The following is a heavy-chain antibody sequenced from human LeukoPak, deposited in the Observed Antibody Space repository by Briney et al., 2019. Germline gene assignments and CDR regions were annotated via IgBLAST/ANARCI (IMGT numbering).Heavy chain of an antibody. J-gene: IGHJ3*02. D-gene: IGHD1-26*01. Sequence: PSETLSLTCAVYGGSFSGYYWGWIRQPPGKGLEWIGEINHSGSTNYNPSLKSRVTISVDTSKNQFSLKLSSVTAADTAVYYCARGTFPKSKGGAFDIWGQGTMVTVSS. CDR1: GGSFSGYY. V-gene: IGHV4-34*01. CDR2: INHSGST. CDR3: ARGTFPKSKGGAFDI.